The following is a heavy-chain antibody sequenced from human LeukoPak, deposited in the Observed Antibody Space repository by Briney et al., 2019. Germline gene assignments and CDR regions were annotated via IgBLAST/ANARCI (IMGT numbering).Heavy chain of an antibody. CDR1: GGSISSGGYY. CDR2: IYYSGGT. Sequence: SETLSLTCTVSGGSISSGGYYWSWIRQHPGKGLEWIGYIYYSGGTYYNPSLKSRVTISVDTSKNQFSLKLSSVTAADTAVYYCARSLGKKYSSSWYYFDYWGQGTLVTVSS. D-gene: IGHD6-13*01. V-gene: IGHV4-31*03. J-gene: IGHJ4*02. CDR3: ARSLGKKYSSSWYYFDY.